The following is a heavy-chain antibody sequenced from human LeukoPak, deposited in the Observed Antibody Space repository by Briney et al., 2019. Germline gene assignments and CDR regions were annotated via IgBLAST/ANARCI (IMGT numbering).Heavy chain of an antibody. CDR1: GFTFSNYG. J-gene: IGHJ4*02. CDR3: AKMGGYCSSTSCYDIYYFDY. CDR2: IWYEGTNK. Sequence: HPGRSLRLSCAGSGFTFSNYGMHWVRQAPGKGLEWVAVIWYEGTNKYYADSVKGRFTISRDNSKNTLYLQMNSLRAEDTAVYYCAKMGGYCSSTSCYDIYYFDYWGQGTLVTVSS. V-gene: IGHV3-33*06. D-gene: IGHD2-2*01.